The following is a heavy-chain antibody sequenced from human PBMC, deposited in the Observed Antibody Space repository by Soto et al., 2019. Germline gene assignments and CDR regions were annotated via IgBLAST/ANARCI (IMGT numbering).Heavy chain of an antibody. CDR2: INHSGST. Sequence: SETLSLTCAVYGGSFSGYYWSWIRQPPGKGLEWIGEINHSGSTDYNPSLKSRVTISVDTSKNQFSLKLSSVTAADTAVYYCARDLCSGGSCYSIPSYYYYGMDVWGQGTTVTVSS. CDR1: GGSFSGYY. J-gene: IGHJ6*02. CDR3: ARDLCSGGSCYSIPSYYYYGMDV. V-gene: IGHV4-34*01. D-gene: IGHD2-15*01.